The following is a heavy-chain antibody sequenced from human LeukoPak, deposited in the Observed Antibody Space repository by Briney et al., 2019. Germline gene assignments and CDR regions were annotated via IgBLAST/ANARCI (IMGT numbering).Heavy chain of an antibody. CDR2: ISSSGSTI. CDR1: GFTFSDYY. J-gene: IGHJ4*02. Sequence: PGGSLRLSCAASGFTFSDYYMSWIRQAPGKGLEWVSYISSSGSTIYYADSVKGRFTISRDNAKNSLYLQMNSLRAEDTAVYYCAKDALSIAVAGTRFDYWGQGTLVTVSS. CDR3: AKDALSIAVAGTRFDY. D-gene: IGHD6-19*01. V-gene: IGHV3-11*04.